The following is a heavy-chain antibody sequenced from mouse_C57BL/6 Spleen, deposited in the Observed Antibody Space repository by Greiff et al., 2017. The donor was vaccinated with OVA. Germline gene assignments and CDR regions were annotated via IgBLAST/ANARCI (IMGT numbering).Heavy chain of an antibody. CDR1: GFSLTSYA. D-gene: IGHD1-1*01. CDR2: IWTGGGT. Sequence: QVQLKESGPGLVAPSQSLSITCTVSGFSLTSYAISWVRQPPGKGLEWLGVIWTGGGTNYNSALKSRLSISKDNSKSQVFLKMNSLQTDDTARYYCARNRKFITTVVSPPYYFDYWGQGTTLTVSS. V-gene: IGHV2-9-1*01. CDR3: ARNRKFITTVVSPPYYFDY. J-gene: IGHJ2*01.